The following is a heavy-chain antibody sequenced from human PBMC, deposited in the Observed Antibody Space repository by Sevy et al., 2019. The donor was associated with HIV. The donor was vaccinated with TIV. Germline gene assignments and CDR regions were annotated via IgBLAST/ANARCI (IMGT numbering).Heavy chain of an antibody. J-gene: IGHJ6*02. D-gene: IGHD5-18*01. CDR3: ARARRVTTVYYYYGMDV. CDR1: GYSFTDYY. CDR2: INPKNDVT. Sequence: ASVMVSCKASGYSFTDYYMHWVRQAPGQGLEWMAWINPKNDVTNYAQKFQGRVTMTRDTSTSTAYMELTRLRSDDTAVYYCARARRVTTVYYYYGMDVWGQGTTVTVSS. V-gene: IGHV1-2*02.